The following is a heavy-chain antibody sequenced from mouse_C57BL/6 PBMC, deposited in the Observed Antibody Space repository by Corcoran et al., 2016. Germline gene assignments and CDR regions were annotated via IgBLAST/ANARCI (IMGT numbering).Heavy chain of an antibody. J-gene: IGHJ2*01. CDR3: AREITTVVYFDY. V-gene: IGHV1-26*01. CDR2: INPNNGGT. Sequence: EVQLQQSGPELVKPGASVKISCKASGYTFTDYYMNWVKQSHGKSLEWIGDINPNNGGTSYNQKFKGKATLTVDKSYSTAYMELRSLTSEDSAVYYCAREITTVVYFDYWGQGTTLTVSS. D-gene: IGHD1-1*01. CDR1: GYTFTDYY.